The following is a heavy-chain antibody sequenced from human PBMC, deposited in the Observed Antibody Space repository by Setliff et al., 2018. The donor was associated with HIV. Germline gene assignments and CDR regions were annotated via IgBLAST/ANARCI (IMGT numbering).Heavy chain of an antibody. CDR3: ARAPSSYSGSFGWFDP. CDR2: IHSSGST. CDR1: GDSIISSRNF. Sequence: SETLSLTCTVSGDSIISSRNFWGWIRQPPGKGLEWIGNIHSSGSTYYNPSLKSRVTISVDTSKNQFSLKLSSVTAADAAVYYCARAPSSYSGSFGWFDPWGQGTLVTVSS. V-gene: IGHV4-39*07. D-gene: IGHD1-26*01. J-gene: IGHJ5*02.